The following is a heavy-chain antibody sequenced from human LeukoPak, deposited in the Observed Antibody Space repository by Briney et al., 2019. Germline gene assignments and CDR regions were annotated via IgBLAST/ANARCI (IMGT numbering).Heavy chain of an antibody. CDR3: ARGRVSSSTWHSTYYYYFYMDV. J-gene: IGHJ6*03. D-gene: IGHD4-11*01. CDR1: GYSISSGYY. V-gene: IGHV4-38-2*02. CDR2: IYHSGST. Sequence: PSETLSLTCTVSGYSISSGYYWGWIRQPPGKGLEWIGSIYHSGSTNYNPSLNGGVTISRDTSKNHFSLQLSSVTAADTAVYFCARGRVSSSTWHSTYYYYFYMDVWGKGTTVTVSS.